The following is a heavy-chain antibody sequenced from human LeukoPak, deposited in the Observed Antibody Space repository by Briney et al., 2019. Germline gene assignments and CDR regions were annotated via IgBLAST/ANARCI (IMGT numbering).Heavy chain of an antibody. V-gene: IGHV1-18*04. CDR3: ARDQEMATMGDY. CDR1: GYTFTGYY. J-gene: IGHJ4*02. CDR2: ISAYNGNT. D-gene: IGHD5-24*01. Sequence: ASVKVSCKASGYTFTGYYIHWVRQAPGQGLEWMGWISAYNGNTNYAQKLQGRVTMTTDTSTSTAYMELRSLRSGDTAVYYCARDQEMATMGDYWGQGTLVTVSS.